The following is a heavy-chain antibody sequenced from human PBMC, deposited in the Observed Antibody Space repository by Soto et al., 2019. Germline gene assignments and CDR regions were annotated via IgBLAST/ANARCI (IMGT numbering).Heavy chain of an antibody. V-gene: IGHV1-18*01. CDR3: ARDRGTREYYDFWSGYYYYYYGMDV. D-gene: IGHD3-3*01. CDR1: GYTFTSYG. CDR2: ISAYNGNT. J-gene: IGHJ6*02. Sequence: ASVKVSCKASGYTFTSYGISWVRQAPGQGLEWMGWISAYNGNTNYAQKLQGRVTMTTDTSTSTAYMELRSLRSDDTAAYYCARDRGTREYYDFWSGYYYYYYGMDVWGQGTTVTVSS.